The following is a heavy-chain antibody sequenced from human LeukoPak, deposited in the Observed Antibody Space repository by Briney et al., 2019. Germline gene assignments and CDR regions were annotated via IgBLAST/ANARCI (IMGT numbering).Heavy chain of an antibody. Sequence: GGSLRLSCAASGFIFSHYSMNWVRQAPGKGLEWVSSISSSSTYIYYADPVKGRFTISRDNSKNSLYLQMNSLRTEDTALYNCAKGTVVVTGPLDYWGQGTLVTVSS. V-gene: IGHV3-21*04. CDR3: AKGTVVVTGPLDY. CDR2: ISSSSTYI. D-gene: IGHD3-22*01. CDR1: GFIFSHYS. J-gene: IGHJ4*02.